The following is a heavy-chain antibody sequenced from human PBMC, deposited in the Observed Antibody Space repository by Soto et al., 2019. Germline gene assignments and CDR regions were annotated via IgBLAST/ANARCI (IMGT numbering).Heavy chain of an antibody. CDR2: IYYSGST. CDR3: ARSATIFGVVHGL. V-gene: IGHV4-31*03. Sequence: LSLTCTVSGGSISSGGYYWSWIRQHPGKGLEWIGYIYYSGSTYYNPSLKSRVTISVDTSKNQFSLKLSSVTAADTAVYYCARSATIFGVVHGLWGKGNLVPVSA. D-gene: IGHD3-3*01. CDR1: GGSISSGGYY. J-gene: IGHJ4*02.